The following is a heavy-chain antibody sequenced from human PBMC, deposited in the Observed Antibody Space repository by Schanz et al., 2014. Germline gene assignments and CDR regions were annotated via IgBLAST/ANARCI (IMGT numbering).Heavy chain of an antibody. CDR1: GFTFSSYA. V-gene: IGHV3-30-3*01. CDR2: ISNDGSIK. CDR3: AREEGWGIAAAGPKLYYNGMDV. Sequence: QVQLLQFGGGVVQPGRSLRLSCAASGFTFSSYAMHWVRQAPGKGLEWAALISNDGSIKYYADSVEGRFTISRDNSRNTLYLQMNSLRAEDTAVYDCAREEGWGIAAAGPKLYYNGMDVWGQGTTVTVSS. J-gene: IGHJ6*02. D-gene: IGHD6-13*01.